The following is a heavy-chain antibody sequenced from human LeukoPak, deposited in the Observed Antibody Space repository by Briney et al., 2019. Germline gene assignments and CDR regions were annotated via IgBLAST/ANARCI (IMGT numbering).Heavy chain of an antibody. D-gene: IGHD6-19*01. CDR2: IYYSGTT. Sequence: SETLSLTCTVSGGSISSNSFYWGWIRQPPGKGLEWIGSIYYSGTTYYNPSLKSRVTISVDTSKNQFSLKLSSVTAADTAVYYCARDAGALAGTTYWYFDLWGRGTLVIVSS. CDR1: GGSISSNSFY. CDR3: ARDAGALAGTTYWYFDL. V-gene: IGHV4-39*02. J-gene: IGHJ2*01.